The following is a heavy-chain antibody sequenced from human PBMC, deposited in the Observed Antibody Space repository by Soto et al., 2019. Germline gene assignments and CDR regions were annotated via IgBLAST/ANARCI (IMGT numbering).Heavy chain of an antibody. D-gene: IGHD6-6*01. Sequence: QVQLVQSGAEVKKPGSSVKVSCKASGGTFSSYAISWVRQAPGQGLEWMGGLIPIFYTAKYTQKFQGRVTITDDESTSTAYMELSSLKSADTSVYYCACADEYSSYYFYCMDVWGQGTTVTVSS. CDR1: GGTFSSYA. CDR2: LIPIFYTA. CDR3: ACADEYSSYYFYCMDV. J-gene: IGHJ6*02. V-gene: IGHV1-69*01.